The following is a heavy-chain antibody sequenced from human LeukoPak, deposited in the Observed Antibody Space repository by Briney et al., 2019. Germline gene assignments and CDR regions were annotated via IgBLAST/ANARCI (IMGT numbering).Heavy chain of an antibody. D-gene: IGHD1-26*01. CDR3: ARLFSHGCGDY. V-gene: IGHV5-51*01. Sequence: ESPQISCKGSGYTFTSYWIGWVRQMPGKGLEWMGIIYPGDSDTRYSPSFQGQVTISADKSITTAYLQWSSLKASDTAMYYCARLFSHGCGDYWGQGTLVTVSS. J-gene: IGHJ4*02. CDR1: GYTFTSYW. CDR2: IYPGDSDT.